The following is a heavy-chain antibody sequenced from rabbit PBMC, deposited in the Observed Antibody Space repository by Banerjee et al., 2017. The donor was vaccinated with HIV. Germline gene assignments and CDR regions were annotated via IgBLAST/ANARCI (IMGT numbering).Heavy chain of an antibody. J-gene: IGHJ4*01. CDR3: ARTGSSYYIGFNL. D-gene: IGHD8-1*01. CDR2: IYIGDGNT. V-gene: IGHV1S40*01. Sequence: QSLEESGGDLVKPGASLTLTCTASGFSFSSSYYMCWVRQAPGKGLEWIACIYIGDGNTYYASWAKGRFTISKTSSTTVTLQMTSLTVADTATYFCARTGSSYYIGFNLWGQGTLVTVS. CDR1: GFSFSSSYY.